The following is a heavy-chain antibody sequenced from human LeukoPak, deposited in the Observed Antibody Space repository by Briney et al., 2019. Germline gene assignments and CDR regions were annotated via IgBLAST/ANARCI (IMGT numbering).Heavy chain of an antibody. J-gene: IGHJ4*02. D-gene: IGHD6-19*01. V-gene: IGHV4-59*01. CDR2: IYYSGST. CDR1: GGSISSYY. CDR3: ARDSPRSGWYNY. Sequence: SETLSLTCTVSGGSISSYYWSWIRQSPGKGLEWIGYIYYSGSTNYNPSLKSRVTISVDTSKNQFSLKLSSVTAADTAVYYCARDSPRSGWYNYWGQGTLVTVSS.